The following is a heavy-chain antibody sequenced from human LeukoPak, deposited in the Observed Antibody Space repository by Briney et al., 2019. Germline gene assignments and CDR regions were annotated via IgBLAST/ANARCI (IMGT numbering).Heavy chain of an antibody. D-gene: IGHD1-26*01. CDR1: GYIFTSYG. Sequence: ASVKVSCTASGYIFTSYGISGVGEAPGQGIEWVGGIITIFGTANYEQKFQGRVTITADKSTSTAYMEMSSLRSEDTAVYYCARGWELRLDYWGQGTLVTVSS. V-gene: IGHV1-69*06. CDR2: IITIFGTA. J-gene: IGHJ4*02. CDR3: ARGWELRLDY.